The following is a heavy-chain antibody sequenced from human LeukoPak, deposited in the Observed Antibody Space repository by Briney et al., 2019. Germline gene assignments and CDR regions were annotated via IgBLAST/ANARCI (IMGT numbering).Heavy chain of an antibody. CDR3: ARVKGAYSFDY. CDR1: GFTFSSYG. D-gene: IGHD2-21*01. Sequence: GGSLRLSCAASGFTFSSYGMHWVRQAPGKGLEWVAVIWYGGSNKYYADSVKGRFTISRDNAKNSLYLQMNSLRAEDTAVYYCARVKGAYSFDYSGQGTLVTVFS. CDR2: IWYGGSNK. V-gene: IGHV3-33*08. J-gene: IGHJ4*02.